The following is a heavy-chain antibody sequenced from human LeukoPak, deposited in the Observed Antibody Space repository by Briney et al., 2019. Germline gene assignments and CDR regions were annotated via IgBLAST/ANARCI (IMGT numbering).Heavy chain of an antibody. D-gene: IGHD4-17*01. J-gene: IGHJ6*03. V-gene: IGHV3-48*03. Sequence: PGGSLRLSCAASGFTFSGYEMNWVRQAPGKGPEWVSYIGISGSIIYYADSVKGRFTISRDNAKKSLFLEMNSLRTEDTALYYCARYNTVTHSQYMDVWGKGTTVTVSS. CDR3: ARYNTVTHSQYMDV. CDR2: IGISGSII. CDR1: GFTFSGYE.